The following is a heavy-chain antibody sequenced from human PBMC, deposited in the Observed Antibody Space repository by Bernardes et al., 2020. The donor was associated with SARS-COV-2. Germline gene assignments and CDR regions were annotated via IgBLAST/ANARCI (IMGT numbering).Heavy chain of an antibody. Sequence: GGSLRLSCAASGFTFSNYAMNWVRQAPGKGLEWVSGIRGGGGDTYYADSVKGRFTISRDNSKNTVYLQLNSLKAEETAVYYCAKAISDWEHFLDYWGQGTLVTVSS. J-gene: IGHJ4*02. CDR2: IRGGGGDT. CDR1: GFTFSNYA. D-gene: IGHD1-26*01. V-gene: IGHV3-23*01. CDR3: AKAISDWEHFLDY.